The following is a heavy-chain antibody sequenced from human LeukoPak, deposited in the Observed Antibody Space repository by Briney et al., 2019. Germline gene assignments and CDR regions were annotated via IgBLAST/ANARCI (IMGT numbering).Heavy chain of an antibody. J-gene: IGHJ3*02. CDR3: ARGIAAAGTNAFDI. V-gene: IGHV1-2*04. CDR1: GYTFTGYY. CDR2: INPNSGGT. D-gene: IGHD6-13*01. Sequence: ASVKVSCKASGYTFTGYYMHWVRQAPGQGLEWMGWINPNSGGTNYAQKFQGWVTMTRDMSISTAYMELSRLRSDDTAVYYCARGIAAAGTNAFDIWGQGTMVTVSS.